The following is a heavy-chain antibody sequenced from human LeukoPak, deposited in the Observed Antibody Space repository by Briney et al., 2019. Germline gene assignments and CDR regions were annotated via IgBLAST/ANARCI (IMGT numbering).Heavy chain of an antibody. Sequence: ASVKVSCKASGYTFTGHFMHWVRQAPGQGLEWMGWINANSGGTNYAQKFQGRVTMTRDTSISTAYMELSRLTSDDTAVYFCAREDATSSIAEYWGQGTLVTVSS. D-gene: IGHD6-6*01. J-gene: IGHJ4*02. V-gene: IGHV1-2*02. CDR1: GYTFTGHF. CDR3: AREDATSSIAEY. CDR2: INANSGGT.